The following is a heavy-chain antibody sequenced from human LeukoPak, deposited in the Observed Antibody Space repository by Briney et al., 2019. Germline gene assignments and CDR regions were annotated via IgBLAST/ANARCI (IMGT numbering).Heavy chain of an antibody. Sequence: SQTLSLTCTVSGGSISSGSYYWSWIRQPAGKGLEWIGRIYTGGSTNYNPSLKSRVTISVDTSKNQFSLKLSSVTAADTAVYYCARQGSSSWYDTTFDYWGQGTLVTVSS. D-gene: IGHD6-13*01. V-gene: IGHV4-61*02. CDR3: ARQGSSSWYDTTFDY. J-gene: IGHJ4*02. CDR2: IYTGGST. CDR1: GGSISSGSYY.